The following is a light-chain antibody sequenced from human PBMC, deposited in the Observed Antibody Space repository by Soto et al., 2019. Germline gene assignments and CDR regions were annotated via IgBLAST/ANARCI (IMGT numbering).Light chain of an antibody. V-gene: IGKV2-28*01. CDR2: LGS. CDR3: MQAIQAPLT. J-gene: IGKJ1*01. CDR1: QSLLHSNGNIY. Sequence: DIVLTQSPLSLPVTPGEPASISCRSSQSLLHSNGNIYLDWYLQKPGQSPQLLIYLGSIRASGVPDRFSGCGSGTDSTLKITRVEAEDVGVYYCMQAIQAPLTFGLGTKVEIK.